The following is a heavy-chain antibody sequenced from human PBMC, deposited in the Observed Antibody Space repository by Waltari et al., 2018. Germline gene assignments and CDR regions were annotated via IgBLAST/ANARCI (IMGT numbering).Heavy chain of an antibody. CDR3: AKEGSGDRSFDI. D-gene: IGHD7-27*01. CDR2: FSPLFGTA. V-gene: IGHV1-69*12. J-gene: IGHJ3*02. CDR1: GDSLRRYT. Sequence: QVQLVQSGAEVKKPGSSVKGSCTASGDSLRRYTITWVRQAPGQGTEWMGGFSPLFGTANYAQKFQGRVTITADESTSTAHMELNSLRSDDTAVYYCAKEGSGDRSFDIWGQGTMVTVSS.